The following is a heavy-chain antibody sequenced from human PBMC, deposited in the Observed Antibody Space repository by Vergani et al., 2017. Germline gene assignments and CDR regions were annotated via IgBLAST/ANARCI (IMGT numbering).Heavy chain of an antibody. CDR3: ARESRYSGRYLGRPGSAGTFYM. V-gene: IGHV4-34*01. J-gene: IGHJ3*02. D-gene: IGHD1-26*01. Sequence: QVQLQQWGAGLLKPAETLSLTCAVYGGSFSGYYWSWIRQPPGKGLEWIGEINHSGSTNYNPSLKSRVTMSLDTSKNQFSLKLSSVTAADTSVYYCARESRYSGRYLGRPGSAGTFYMWGQGTMVTVSS. CDR2: INHSGST. CDR1: GGSFSGYY.